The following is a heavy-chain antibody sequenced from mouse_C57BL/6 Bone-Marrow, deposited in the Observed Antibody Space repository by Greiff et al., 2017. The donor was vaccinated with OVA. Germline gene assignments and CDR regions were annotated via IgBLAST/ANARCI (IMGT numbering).Heavy chain of an antibody. Sequence: LQQSGAELVIPRSSVKLSCTASGFNIKDDYMHWVKQRPEQGLEWIGWIDPENGDTEYASKFQGKATITADTSSNTAYLQLSSLTSEDTAVYYCTTDGSSFNYFDYWGQGTTLTVSS. J-gene: IGHJ2*01. CDR2: IDPENGDT. CDR3: TTDGSSFNYFDY. D-gene: IGHD1-1*01. CDR1: GFNIKDDY. V-gene: IGHV14-4*01.